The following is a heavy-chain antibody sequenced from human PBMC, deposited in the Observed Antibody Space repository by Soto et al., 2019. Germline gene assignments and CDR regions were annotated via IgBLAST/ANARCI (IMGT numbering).Heavy chain of an antibody. CDR1: GFTFSSYT. J-gene: IGHJ4*02. V-gene: IGHV3-20*04. D-gene: IGHD4-17*01. CDR2: INRDGGST. Sequence: GGSLRLSCAASGFTFSSYTMSWVRQAPGKGLEWVSGINRDGGSTGYADSVKGRFTISRDNAKNSLYLQMNSLRAEDTALYYCARAPGFYGDFFDYWGQGSLVTVS. CDR3: ARAPGFYGDFFDY.